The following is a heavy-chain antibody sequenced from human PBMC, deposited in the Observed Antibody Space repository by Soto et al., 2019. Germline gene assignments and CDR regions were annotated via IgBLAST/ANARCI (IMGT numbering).Heavy chain of an antibody. V-gene: IGHV4-59*01. J-gene: IGHJ5*01. D-gene: IGHD6-25*01. CDR1: GGSISSYC. CDR3: ASAHGGYPDS. Sequence: SETLSLTCTVSGGSISSYCWSWIRQPPGKGLEWIGYIYYSGSTNYNPPLKSRVTISVDTSKNQFSLKLSSVTAADTAVYYCASAHGGYPDSRAQGALVPVSS. CDR2: IYYSGST.